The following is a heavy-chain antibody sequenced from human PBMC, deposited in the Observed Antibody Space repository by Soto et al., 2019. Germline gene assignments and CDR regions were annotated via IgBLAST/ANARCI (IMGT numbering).Heavy chain of an antibody. V-gene: IGHV4-59*01. CDR3: ARVRITIFGVAPFDP. CDR2: IYYSGIT. Sequence: SETLSLTCTVSGGSISSYYWSWIRQPPGKGLDWIGYIYYSGITNYNPSLKSRVTISVDTSKDQFSLKLSFVTAADTAVYYCARVRITIFGVAPFDPRGQGTLVTVSS. D-gene: IGHD3-3*01. CDR1: GGSISSYY. J-gene: IGHJ5*02.